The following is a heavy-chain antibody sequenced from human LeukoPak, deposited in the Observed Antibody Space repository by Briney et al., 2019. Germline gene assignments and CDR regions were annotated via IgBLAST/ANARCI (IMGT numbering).Heavy chain of an antibody. Sequence: SETLSLTCTVSGGSISSSSYYWGWIRQPPGKRLEWIGSIYYSGSTYYNPSLKSRVTISVDTSKNQFSLKLSSVTAADTAVYYCARPYSSGARVDYWGQGTLVTVSS. J-gene: IGHJ4*02. V-gene: IGHV4-39*01. CDR1: GGSISSSSYY. CDR3: ARPYSSGARVDY. CDR2: IYYSGST. D-gene: IGHD6-19*01.